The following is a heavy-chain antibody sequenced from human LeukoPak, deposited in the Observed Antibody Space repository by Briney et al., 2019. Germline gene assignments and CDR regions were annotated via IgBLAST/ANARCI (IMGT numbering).Heavy chain of an antibody. V-gene: IGHV4-34*01. CDR3: ARDRSGCSGGSCYSLGWFGR. Sequence: SETLSPTCAVYGGSFSGYYWSWIRQPPGKGLEWIGEINHSGSTNYNPSLKSRVTMSVDTSKNQFSLKLSSVTAADTAVYYCARDRSGCSGGSCYSLGWFGRWGQGTLVTVSS. CDR2: INHSGST. J-gene: IGHJ5*02. D-gene: IGHD2-15*01. CDR1: GGSFSGYY.